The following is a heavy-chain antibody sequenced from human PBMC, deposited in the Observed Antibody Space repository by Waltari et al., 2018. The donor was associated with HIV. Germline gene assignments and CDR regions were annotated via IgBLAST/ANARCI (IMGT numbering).Heavy chain of an antibody. D-gene: IGHD5-18*01. CDR3: ARGDVDTGHFDY. CDR2: IYYSGST. J-gene: IGHJ4*02. Sequence: QVQLQESGPGLVKPSETLSLTCTVSGGSISSYYWSWIRQPPGKGLEWIGYIYYSGSTNYNPSLKSRVTISVDTSKNQFSLKLSSVTAADTAVYYCARGDVDTGHFDYWGQGTLVTVSS. CDR1: GGSISSYY. V-gene: IGHV4-59*01.